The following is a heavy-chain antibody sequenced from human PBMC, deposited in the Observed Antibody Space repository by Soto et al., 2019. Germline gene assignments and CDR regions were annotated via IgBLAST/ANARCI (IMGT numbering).Heavy chain of an antibody. J-gene: IGHJ4*01. CDR1: GDSINSNHW. V-gene: IGHV4-4*02. CDR2: ISHSGNT. CDR3: AARHFWSRPWTDRRLDY. D-gene: IGHD3-3*02. Sequence: SETLSLTCAVSGDSINSNHWWIWVRQPPEKGLEWIGQISHSGNTNYNLSLTSRVTISVDKSKNHFSLKLTSVTAADTAVYYCAARHFWSRPWTDRRLDYWGQGTLVTVSS.